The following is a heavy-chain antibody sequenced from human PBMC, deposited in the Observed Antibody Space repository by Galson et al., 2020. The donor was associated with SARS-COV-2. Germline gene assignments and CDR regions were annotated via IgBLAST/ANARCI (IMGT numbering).Heavy chain of an antibody. CDR2: ISSSSSYI. J-gene: IGHJ4*02. CDR1: GFTFSSYS. V-gene: IGHV3-21*01. D-gene: IGHD6-19*01. CDR3: ARDRSSSGWSYPIDY. Sequence: GESLKISCAASGFTFSSYSMNWVRQAPGKGLEWVSSISSSSSYIYYADSVKGRFTISRDNAKNSLYLQMNSLRAEDTAVYYCARDRSSSGWSYPIDYWGQGTLVTVSS.